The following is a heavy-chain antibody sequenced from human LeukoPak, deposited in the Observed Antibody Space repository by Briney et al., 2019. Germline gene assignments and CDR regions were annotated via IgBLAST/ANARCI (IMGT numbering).Heavy chain of an antibody. V-gene: IGHV1-18*01. Sequence: ASVKVSCKASGYTFTNYGISWVRQAPGQGLEWMGWIITYTANTNYAQKLQGRVTMTTDTSTSTAYMELRSLRSDDTAVYFCARGRFGEPSFDFWGQETLVTVSS. CDR2: IITYTANT. CDR1: GYTFTNYG. J-gene: IGHJ4*02. D-gene: IGHD3-10*01. CDR3: ARGRFGEPSFDF.